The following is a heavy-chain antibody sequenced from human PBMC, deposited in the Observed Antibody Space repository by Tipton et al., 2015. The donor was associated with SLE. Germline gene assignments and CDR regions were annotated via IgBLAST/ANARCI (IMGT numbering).Heavy chain of an antibody. D-gene: IGHD3-22*01. CDR1: GFTFSSYE. Sequence: GSLRLSCAASGFTFSSYEMNWVRQAPGKGLEWVSYISSSGSTIYYADSVKGRFTISRDNAKNSLYLQMNSLRAEDTAVYYCATPIGYYYDSAAFDIWGQGTMVTVSS. J-gene: IGHJ3*02. V-gene: IGHV3-48*03. CDR3: ATPIGYYYDSAAFDI. CDR2: ISSSGSTI.